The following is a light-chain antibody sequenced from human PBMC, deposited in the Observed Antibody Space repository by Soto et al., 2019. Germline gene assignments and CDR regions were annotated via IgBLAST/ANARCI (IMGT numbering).Light chain of an antibody. Sequence: QSALTQPASVSGSPGQSITISCTGTSTYVGVYYYLSWFQQHPGKAPKLMIYDVTKRPSGVSNRFSGSMSGNTASLTISGLQAEDEADYYCSSFTSSLTLVFGGGTKLTVL. CDR3: SSFTSSLTLV. CDR1: STYVGVYYY. J-gene: IGLJ2*01. V-gene: IGLV2-14*03. CDR2: DVT.